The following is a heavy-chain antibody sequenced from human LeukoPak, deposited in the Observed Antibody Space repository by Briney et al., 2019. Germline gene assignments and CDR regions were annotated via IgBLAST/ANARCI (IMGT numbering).Heavy chain of an antibody. CDR1: GFTFSSYG. Sequence: GALGLSCAASGFTFSSYGMHWVRQAPGKGLEWVAVIWYDGSNKYYADSVKGRFTISRDNSKNTLYLQMNSLRAEDTAVYYCARSYYDFWSGPPDAFDIWGQGTMVTVSS. CDR3: ARSYYDFWSGPPDAFDI. D-gene: IGHD3-3*01. J-gene: IGHJ3*02. V-gene: IGHV3-33*01. CDR2: IWYDGSNK.